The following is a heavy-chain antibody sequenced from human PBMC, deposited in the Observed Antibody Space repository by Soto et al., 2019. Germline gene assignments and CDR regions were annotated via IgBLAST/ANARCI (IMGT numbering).Heavy chain of an antibody. Sequence: GGSLRLSCAASGFTFSSYAMHWVRQAPGKGLEWVAVISYDGSNKYYADSVKGRFTISRDNSKNTLYLQMNRLRAEDTAVYYCARDCRALYYYDSSGYYVPPDYWGQGTLVTASS. J-gene: IGHJ4*02. CDR1: GFTFSSYA. CDR2: ISYDGSNK. CDR3: ARDCRALYYYDSSGYYVPPDY. D-gene: IGHD3-22*01. V-gene: IGHV3-30-3*01.